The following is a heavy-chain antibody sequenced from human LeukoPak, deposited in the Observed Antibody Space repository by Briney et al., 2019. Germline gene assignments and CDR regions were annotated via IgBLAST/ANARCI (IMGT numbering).Heavy chain of an antibody. V-gene: IGHV3-30*01. J-gene: IGHJ4*02. CDR1: GFTFSSYA. CDR3: ARDHCTNGVCYTYHFDY. CDR2: ISYDGSNK. D-gene: IGHD2-8*01. Sequence: GGSLRLSCAASGFTFSSYAMHWVRQAPGKGLEWVAVISYDGSNKYYADSVKGRFTISRDNSKNTLYLQMNSLRAEDTAVYYCARDHCTNGVCYTYHFDYWGQGTLVTVSS.